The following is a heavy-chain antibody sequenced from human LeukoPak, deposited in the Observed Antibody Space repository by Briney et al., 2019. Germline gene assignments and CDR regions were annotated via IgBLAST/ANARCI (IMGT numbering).Heavy chain of an antibody. CDR1: GFTFSSYS. D-gene: IGHD6-13*01. J-gene: IGHJ4*02. V-gene: IGHV3-21*01. Sequence: GGSLRLSCAASGFTFSSYSMNWVRQAPGKGLEWVSCISSSSSFIYYADSVKGRFTISRDNAKNSLYLQINSLRAEDTAVYYCARESIAAVVQGGTAFDYWGQGTLVTVSS. CDR2: ISSSSSFI. CDR3: ARESIAAVVQGGTAFDY.